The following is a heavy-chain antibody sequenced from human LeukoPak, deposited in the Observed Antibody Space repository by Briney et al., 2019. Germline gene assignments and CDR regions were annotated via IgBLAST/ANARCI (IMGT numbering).Heavy chain of an antibody. CDR1: GFIFSDFY. V-gene: IGHV3-33*08. Sequence: GGSLRLSCAASGFIFSDFYMSWVRQAPGKGLEWVAVIWYDGSNKYYADSVKGRFTISRDNSKNTLYLQMNSLRAEDTAVYYCARDLKWELPLDYWGQGTLVTVSS. CDR3: ARDLKWELPLDY. CDR2: IWYDGSNK. D-gene: IGHD1-26*01. J-gene: IGHJ4*02.